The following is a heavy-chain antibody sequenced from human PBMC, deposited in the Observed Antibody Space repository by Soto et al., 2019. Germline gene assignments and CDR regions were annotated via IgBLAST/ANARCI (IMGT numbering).Heavy chain of an antibody. CDR3: ARAGCDGGRCYTLVGLRYGMDV. V-gene: IGHV3-30-3*01. CDR2: ISYDGSNK. D-gene: IGHD2-15*01. CDR1: GFTFSSYA. Sequence: QVQLVESGGGVVQPGRSLRLSCAASGFTFSSYAMYWVRQAPGKGLEWVAVISYDGSNKYYADSVKGRFTISRDNSKNTLYLQMNSRRAEDTAVYYCARAGCDGGRCYTLVGLRYGMDVWGQGTTVTVSS. J-gene: IGHJ6*02.